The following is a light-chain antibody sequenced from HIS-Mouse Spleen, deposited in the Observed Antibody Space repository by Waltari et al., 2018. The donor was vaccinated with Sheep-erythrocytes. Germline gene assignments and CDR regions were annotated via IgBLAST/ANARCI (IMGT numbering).Light chain of an antibody. CDR1: KLGDKY. V-gene: IGLV3-1*01. CDR2: QDS. CDR3: QAWDSSTVV. J-gene: IGLJ2*01. Sequence: SYELTQPPSVSVSPGQTASITCSRDKLGDKYACWYPQKHGQSPVLVIYQDSKRPSGIPERFSGSNSGNTATLTISGTQAMDEADYYCQAWDSSTVVFGGGTKLTVL.